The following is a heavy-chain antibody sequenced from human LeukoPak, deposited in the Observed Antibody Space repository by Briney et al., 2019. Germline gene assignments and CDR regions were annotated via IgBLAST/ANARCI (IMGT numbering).Heavy chain of an antibody. D-gene: IGHD2-2*01. CDR2: ITQDGSEQ. V-gene: IGHV3-7*01. Sequence: PGGSLRLSCAASGFTFSSHWMSWVRQAPGGGLEGVANITQDGSEQYYVDSVKGRFTISRDNAKNSLYLQMNSLRAEDTAVYYCARVGYCSTTSCYWRAFDYWGQGTLVTVSS. CDR1: GFTFSSHW. J-gene: IGHJ4*02. CDR3: ARVGYCSTTSCYWRAFDY.